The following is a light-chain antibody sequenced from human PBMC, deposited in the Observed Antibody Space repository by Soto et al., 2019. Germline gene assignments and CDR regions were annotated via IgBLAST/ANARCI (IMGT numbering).Light chain of an antibody. Sequence: QSVLTQPPSVSGAPGQRVTISCTGSISNIGAGYNVHWYQHLPGTAPKLLIYTNSDRPSGVPDRFSGSKSGTSASLAIAGLQPEDEADYYCQSYDSSLSGYVFGPGTKVTVL. CDR3: QSYDSSLSGYV. J-gene: IGLJ1*01. CDR1: ISNIGAGYN. CDR2: TNS. V-gene: IGLV1-40*01.